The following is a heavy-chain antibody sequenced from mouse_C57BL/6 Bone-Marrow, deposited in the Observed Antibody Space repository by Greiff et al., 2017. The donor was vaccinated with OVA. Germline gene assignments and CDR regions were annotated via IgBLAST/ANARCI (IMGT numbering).Heavy chain of an antibody. V-gene: IGHV1-55*01. CDR1: GYTFTSYW. J-gene: IGHJ2*01. D-gene: IGHD4-1*01. CDR2: IYPGSGST. Sequence: QVQLQQPGAELVKPGASVKMSCKASGYTFTSYWITWVKQRPGQGLEWIGDIYPGSGSTNYNEKFKSKATLTVDTSSSTAYMQRSSLTSEDSAVYYCARELTGKVWYFDYWGQGTTLTVAS. CDR3: ARELTGKVWYFDY.